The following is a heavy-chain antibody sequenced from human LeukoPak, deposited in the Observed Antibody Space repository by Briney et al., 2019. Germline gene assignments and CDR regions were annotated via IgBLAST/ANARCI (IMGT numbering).Heavy chain of an antibody. V-gene: IGHV1-69*13. Sequence: SVKVSCKASGGTFSSYAISWVRQAPGQGLEWMGGIIPIFGTANYAQKFQGRVTITADESTSTAYMELSSLRSEDTAVYYCARNLYYYDSSGYYYYWGQGTLVTVSS. D-gene: IGHD3-22*01. CDR1: GGTFSSYA. J-gene: IGHJ4*02. CDR3: ARNLYYYDSSGYYYY. CDR2: IIPIFGTA.